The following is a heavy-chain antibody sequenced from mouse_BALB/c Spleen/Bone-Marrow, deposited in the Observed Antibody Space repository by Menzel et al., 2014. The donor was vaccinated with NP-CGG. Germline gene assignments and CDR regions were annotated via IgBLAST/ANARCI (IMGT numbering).Heavy chain of an antibody. CDR2: IFPGSGNT. CDR1: GYSFTSYY. V-gene: IGHV1-66*01. J-gene: IGHJ2*01. D-gene: IGHD1-1*01. CDR3: ARRYGSSRYYFDY. Sequence: QVQLQQSGPELVKPGASVKISCKASGYSFTSYYIHWVKQRPGQGLEWIGWIFPGSGNTKYNEKFKGKATLTADTSSRTAYMQLSSLTSEDSAVYFCARRYGSSRYYFDYWGQGTTLTVSS.